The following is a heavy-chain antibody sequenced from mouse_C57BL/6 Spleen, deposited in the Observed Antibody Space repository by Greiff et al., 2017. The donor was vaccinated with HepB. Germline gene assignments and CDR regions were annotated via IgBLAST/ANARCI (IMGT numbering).Heavy chain of an antibody. CDR1: GYTFTSYW. Sequence: QVQLQQPGAELVKPGASVKLSCKASGYTFTSYWMQWVKQRPGQGLEWIGEIDPSDSYTNYNQKFKGKATLTVDTTSSTAYMQLSSLTSEDSAVYYCASYDYDRVAYWGQGTLVTVSA. J-gene: IGHJ3*01. CDR2: IDPSDSYT. CDR3: ASYDYDRVAY. D-gene: IGHD2-4*01. V-gene: IGHV1-50*01.